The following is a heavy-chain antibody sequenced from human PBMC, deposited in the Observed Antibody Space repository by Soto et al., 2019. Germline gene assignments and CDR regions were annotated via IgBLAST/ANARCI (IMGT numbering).Heavy chain of an antibody. CDR1: GGTFSSYA. V-gene: IGHV1-69*06. CDR2: IIPIFGAA. CDR3: AKVVPAANYYYYYGMDV. J-gene: IGHJ6*02. Sequence: SVKVSCKASGGTFSSYAISWVRQAPGQGLEWMGGIIPIFGAANYAQKFQGRVTITADKSTSTAYMELGSLRSEDTAVYYCAKVVPAANYYYYYGMDVWGQGTTVTVSS. D-gene: IGHD2-2*01.